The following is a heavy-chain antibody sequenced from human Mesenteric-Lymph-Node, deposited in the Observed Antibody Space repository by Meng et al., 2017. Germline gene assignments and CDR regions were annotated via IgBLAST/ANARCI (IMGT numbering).Heavy chain of an antibody. CDR2: IYYSGST. V-gene: IGHV4-31*03. CDR1: GGSISSGCYY. CDR3: AGGEMATAIDY. D-gene: IGHD5-24*01. Sequence: QVQLQEPGPGLVKPSQTLSLTCTVSGGSISSGCYYWSWIRQHPGKGLEWIGYIYYSGSTYYNPSLKSRVTISVDTSKNQFSLKLSSVTAADTAVYYCAGGEMATAIDYWGQGTLVTVSS. J-gene: IGHJ4*02.